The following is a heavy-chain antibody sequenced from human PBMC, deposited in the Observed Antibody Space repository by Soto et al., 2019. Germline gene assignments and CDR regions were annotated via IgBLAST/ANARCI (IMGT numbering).Heavy chain of an antibody. CDR2: IYYSGST. CDR3: ANYRRGWFDP. D-gene: IGHD3-10*01. V-gene: IGHV4-59*01. J-gene: IGHJ5*02. Sequence: SETLSLTCTVSGGSITNSYWSWIRQPPGKRLEWIGYIYYSGSTNYNASLKSRVTISVDTSKNQFSLNLRSVTAADTAVYYCANYRRGWFDPWGQGTLVTVSS. CDR1: GGSITNSY.